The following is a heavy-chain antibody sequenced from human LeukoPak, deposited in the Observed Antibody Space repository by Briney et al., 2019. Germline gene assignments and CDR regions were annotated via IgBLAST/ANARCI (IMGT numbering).Heavy chain of an antibody. Sequence: GGSLRLSCAASGFTFSSYSMNWVRQAPGKGLEWVSSISSSSSYTYYADSVKGRFTISRDNAKNSLYLQMNSLRAEDTAVYYCARDIVVVPAFDYWGQGTLVTVSS. V-gene: IGHV3-21*01. CDR3: ARDIVVVPAFDY. CDR2: ISSSSSYT. D-gene: IGHD2-2*01. CDR1: GFTFSSYS. J-gene: IGHJ4*02.